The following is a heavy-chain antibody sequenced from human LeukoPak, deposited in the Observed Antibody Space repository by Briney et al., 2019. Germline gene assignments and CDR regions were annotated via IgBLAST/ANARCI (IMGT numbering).Heavy chain of an antibody. V-gene: IGHV3-21*01. CDR3: SRDLGEFGDYNFLSSSDY. CDR1: GFTYSSFS. D-gene: IGHD3-3*01. J-gene: IGHJ4*02. CDR2: ISSSSSHI. Sequence: KSGGSLRLSCAASGFTYSSFSMNWVRQAPGKGLEWVSSISSSSSHIYYADSVKGRFTVSRDNARRSLYLQINSLRAEDTAVYYCSRDLGEFGDYNFLSSSDYWGQGALVTVSS.